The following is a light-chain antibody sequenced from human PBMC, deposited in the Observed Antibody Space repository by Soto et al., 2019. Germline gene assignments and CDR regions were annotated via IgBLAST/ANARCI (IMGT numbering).Light chain of an antibody. V-gene: IGKV1-13*02. J-gene: IGKJ4*01. CDR2: DAS. Sequence: AIPMTQSPSSVSASVGDRVTITCRASEGISNGLAWYQQKPGMAPTLLIFDASTLQTGVPSRFSGSGSGTDFTLTISSLQPEDFATYFCQQANGFPLTFGGGTKVEV. CDR3: QQANGFPLT. CDR1: EGISNG.